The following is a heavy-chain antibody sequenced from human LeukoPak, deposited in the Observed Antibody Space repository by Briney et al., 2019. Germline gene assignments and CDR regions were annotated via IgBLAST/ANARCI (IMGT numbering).Heavy chain of an antibody. CDR1: GGSISSSSYY. D-gene: IGHD5-18*01. V-gene: IGHV4-39*02. CDR3: AREGQLWLPGEFDY. Sequence: PSETLSLTCTVSGGSISSSSYYWGWIRQPPGKGLEWIGSIYYSGSTYYNPSLKSRATISVDTSKNQFSLKLSSVTAADTAVYYCAREGQLWLPGEFDYWGQGTLVTVSS. CDR2: IYYSGST. J-gene: IGHJ4*02.